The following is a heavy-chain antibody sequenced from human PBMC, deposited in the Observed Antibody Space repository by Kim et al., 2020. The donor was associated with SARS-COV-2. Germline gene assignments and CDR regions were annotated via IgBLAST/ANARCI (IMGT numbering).Heavy chain of an antibody. D-gene: IGHD3-10*02. CDR2: ISYDGSNK. V-gene: IGHV3-30*03. CDR1: GFTFSSYG. J-gene: IGHJ4*02. Sequence: GGSLRLSCAASGFTFSSYGMHWVRQAPGKGLEWVAVISYDGSNKYYADSVKGRFTISRDNSKNTLYLQMNSLRAEDTAVYYCSTLFRTYYWGQGTLVTVS. CDR3: STLFRTYY.